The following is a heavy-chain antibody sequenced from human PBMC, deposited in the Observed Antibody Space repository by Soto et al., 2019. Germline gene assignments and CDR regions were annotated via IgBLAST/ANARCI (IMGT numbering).Heavy chain of an antibody. J-gene: IGHJ6*02. CDR2: INGGNGNT. CDR1: GYTFTSYA. D-gene: IGHD4-4*01. V-gene: IGHV1-3*01. CDR3: ASSYSNYALIDYYYYGMDV. Sequence: QVQLVQSGAEVKKPGASVKVSCKASGYTFTSYAMHWVRQAPGQRLEWMGWINGGNGNTKYSQKFQGRVTITRDTSASTAYMELSSLRSEDTAVYYCASSYSNYALIDYYYYGMDVWGQGTTVTVSS.